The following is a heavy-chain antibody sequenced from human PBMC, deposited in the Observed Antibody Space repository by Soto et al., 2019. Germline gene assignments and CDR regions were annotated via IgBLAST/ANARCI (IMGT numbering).Heavy chain of an antibody. Sequence: GGSVRLSCSGSGFIFSSFWMHWVRQGPGKGLEWVSRINGDGASLAYAESVKGRFSISRDNVKNTLHLQMNSLGVDDTAVYFCAREGSLGLDVWGRGTTVTVSS. J-gene: IGHJ6*02. CDR1: GFIFSSFW. CDR3: AREGSLGLDV. V-gene: IGHV3-74*03. D-gene: IGHD3-10*01. CDR2: INGDGASL.